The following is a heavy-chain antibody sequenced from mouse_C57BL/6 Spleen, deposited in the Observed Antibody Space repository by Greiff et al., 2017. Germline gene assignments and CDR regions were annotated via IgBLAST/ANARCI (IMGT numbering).Heavy chain of an antibody. CDR3: ARTLYYGSSYDYAMDY. J-gene: IGHJ4*01. D-gene: IGHD1-1*01. Sequence: QVQLQQSGAELVRPGTSVKVSCKASGYAFTNYLIEWVKQRPGQGLEWIGVLNPGSGGTNYNEKFKGKATLTADKSSSTAYMQLSSLTSEDSAVYFCARTLYYGSSYDYAMDYWGQGTSVTVSS. CDR1: GYAFTNYL. CDR2: LNPGSGGT. V-gene: IGHV1-54*01.